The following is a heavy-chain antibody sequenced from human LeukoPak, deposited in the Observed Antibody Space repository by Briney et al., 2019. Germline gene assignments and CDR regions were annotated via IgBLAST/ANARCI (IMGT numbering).Heavy chain of an antibody. CDR1: GFTFSSYW. CDR2: IKQDGSEK. V-gene: IGHV3-7*03. Sequence: PGGSLRLSCAASGFTFSSYWMSWVRQAPGKGLEWVANIKQDGSEKYYVDSVKGRFTISRDNVKKSLYLQMNSLRAEDTAIYYCAKTSSGHYYFDYWGQGTLVTVSS. CDR3: AKTSSGHYYFDY. J-gene: IGHJ4*02. D-gene: IGHD6-19*01.